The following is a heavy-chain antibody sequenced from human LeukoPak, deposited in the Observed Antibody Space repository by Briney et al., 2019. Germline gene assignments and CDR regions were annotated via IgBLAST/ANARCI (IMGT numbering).Heavy chain of an antibody. D-gene: IGHD6-19*01. Sequence: QPGGSLRLSCAASGFTFSSYEMNWVRQAPGKGLEWVSYISSSGSTIFYADSVKGRFAISRDNAKNSLFLQMNSLRAEDTAVYYCARDGSAWFDYWGQGALVTVSS. CDR3: ARDGSAWFDY. J-gene: IGHJ5*01. CDR2: ISSSGSTI. CDR1: GFTFSSYE. V-gene: IGHV3-48*03.